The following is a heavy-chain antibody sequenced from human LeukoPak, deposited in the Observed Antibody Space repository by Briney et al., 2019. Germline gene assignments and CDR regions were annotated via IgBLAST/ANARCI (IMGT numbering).Heavy chain of an antibody. D-gene: IGHD2-2*01. CDR1: GDSVSANSYY. V-gene: IGHV4-39*01. CDR3: ARRRTAMPPNFDY. Sequence: PSETLSLTCTVSGDSVSANSYYWGWVRQPPGKGLEWIGSIYYTGKTCYNSPLKSRASISVDLSKNLFTLKLSSVTAADTAVYFCARRRTAMPPNFDYWGQGILVTVSS. CDR2: IYYTGKT. J-gene: IGHJ4*02.